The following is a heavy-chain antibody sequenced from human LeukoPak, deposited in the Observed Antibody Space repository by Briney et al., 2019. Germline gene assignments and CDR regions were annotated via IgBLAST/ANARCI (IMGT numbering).Heavy chain of an antibody. CDR3: AKSAYYDSSGYYKYYFDY. J-gene: IGHJ4*02. CDR1: GFTFNSYA. Sequence: GGSLRLSCAASGFTFNSYAMSWVRQAPGKGLEWVSAISGSGGSTYYADSVKGRFTISRDNSKNTLYLQMNSLRAEDTAVDYCAKSAYYDSSGYYKYYFDYWGQGTLVTVSS. D-gene: IGHD3-22*01. CDR2: ISGSGGST. V-gene: IGHV3-23*01.